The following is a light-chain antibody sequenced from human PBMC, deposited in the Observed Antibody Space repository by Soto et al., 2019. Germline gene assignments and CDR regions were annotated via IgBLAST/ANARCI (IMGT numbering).Light chain of an antibody. V-gene: IGKV1-33*01. J-gene: IGKJ1*01. CDR3: QQYYSYPRT. Sequence: DIQMTQSPSSLSASVGDRVTITCQASQDIDKFLNWYQQKPGKPPKLLIDDASNLATGVPSRFSGSGSGTDFTLTISCLQSEDFATYYCQQYYSYPRTFGQGTKVDIK. CDR2: DAS. CDR1: QDIDKF.